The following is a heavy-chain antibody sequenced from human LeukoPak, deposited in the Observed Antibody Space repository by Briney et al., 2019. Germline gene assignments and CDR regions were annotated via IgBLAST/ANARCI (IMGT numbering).Heavy chain of an antibody. Sequence: SVKVSCKASGGTFSSYAISWVRQAPGQGLEWMGRIIPILGIANYAQKFQGRVTITADKSTSTAYMELSSLRSEDTAVYYCAREGLSIAVSDYWGQGNLVTVSS. D-gene: IGHD6-6*01. CDR1: GGTFSSYA. CDR2: IIPILGIA. CDR3: AREGLSIAVSDY. V-gene: IGHV1-69*04. J-gene: IGHJ4*02.